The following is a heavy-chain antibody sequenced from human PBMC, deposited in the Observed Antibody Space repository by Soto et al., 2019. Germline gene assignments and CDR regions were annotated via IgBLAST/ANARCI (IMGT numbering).Heavy chain of an antibody. Sequence: SETLSLTCTVSGDSISSYFWTWIRQPPGKALEWIGYMFHSGRTNYNPSLTSRVTMSADTSNHQFSLTLTSVTAADTAVYYCAKAVKYYDSTGYDAFAVWGQGIMVTVSS. V-gene: IGHV4-59*01. J-gene: IGHJ3*01. D-gene: IGHD3-22*01. CDR1: GDSISSYF. CDR3: AKAVKYYDSTGYDAFAV. CDR2: MFHSGRT.